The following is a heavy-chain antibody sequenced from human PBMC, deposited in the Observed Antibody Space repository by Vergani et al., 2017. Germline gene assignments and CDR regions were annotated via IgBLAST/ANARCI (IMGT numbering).Heavy chain of an antibody. CDR1: GFTFDDYA. Sequence: EVQLVESGGGLVQPGRSLRLSCAASGFTFDDYAMNWVRQAPGKGLEWVSGISWNSGNIHYADSVKGRFTISRDNAKNSLFLQMNSLRAEDTALYYCAKDGPTILERHTYYSYYYYMDVWCKGTTVTVSS. CDR3: AKDGPTILERHTYYSYYYYMDV. D-gene: IGHD3-3*01. V-gene: IGHV3-9*01. CDR2: ISWNSGNI. J-gene: IGHJ6*03.